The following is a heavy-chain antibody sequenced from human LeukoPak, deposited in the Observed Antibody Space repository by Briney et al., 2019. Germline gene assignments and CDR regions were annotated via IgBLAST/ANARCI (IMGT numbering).Heavy chain of an antibody. Sequence: GESLKISCKGSGYSFTSYWIGWVRQMPGKGLEWMGIIYPGGSDTRYSPSFQGQVTISADKSISTAYLQWSSLKASDTAMYYCARLRSYYDFWSGYYLAGHDAFDIWGQGTMVTVSS. CDR1: GYSFTSYW. CDR2: IYPGGSDT. V-gene: IGHV5-51*01. J-gene: IGHJ3*02. CDR3: ARLRSYYDFWSGYYLAGHDAFDI. D-gene: IGHD3-3*01.